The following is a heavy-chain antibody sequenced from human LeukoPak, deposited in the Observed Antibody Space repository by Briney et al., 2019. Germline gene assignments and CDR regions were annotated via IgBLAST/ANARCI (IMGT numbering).Heavy chain of an antibody. V-gene: IGHV4-61*01. D-gene: IGHD2-2*01. J-gene: IGHJ5*02. CDR1: GGSVSSGSYY. Sequence: DTLSLTCTVSGGSVSSGSYYWSWIRQPPGKGLEWIRYIYYSGSTNYNPSLKSRVTISVGTSKNQFSLKLSSVTAADTAVYYCARGDIVVVPAAMRLAWFDPWGQGTLVTVSS. CDR3: ARGDIVVVPAAMRLAWFDP. CDR2: IYYSGST.